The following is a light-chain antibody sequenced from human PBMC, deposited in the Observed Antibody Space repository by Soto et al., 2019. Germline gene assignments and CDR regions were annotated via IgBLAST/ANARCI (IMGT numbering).Light chain of an antibody. J-gene: IGLJ1*01. Sequence: QSVLTQPASVSASPGQSITISCTGTDSDVGSHNLVSWYQLHPGKAPKLMIYEVTKRPSGVTNRFSGSKSGNTASLTIAGLQAEDEADYYCCSYAFSNTYLXGNGTKVTVL. CDR3: CSYAFSNTYL. CDR2: EVT. CDR1: DSDVGSHNL. V-gene: IGLV2-23*02.